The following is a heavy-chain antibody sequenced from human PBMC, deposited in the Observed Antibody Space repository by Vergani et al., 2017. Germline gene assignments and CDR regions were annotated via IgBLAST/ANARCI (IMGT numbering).Heavy chain of an antibody. CDR3: ARVGVVRGVSYYYYYYGMDV. V-gene: IGHV4-30-4*08. Sequence: QVQLQESGPGLVKPSQTLSLTCTVSGGSISSGDYYWSWIRQPPGKGLEWIGYIYYSGSTYYNPSLKSRVTISVDTSKNQFSLKLSSVTAADTALYYCARVGVVRGVSYYYYYYGMDVWGQXP. J-gene: IGHJ6*02. CDR2: IYYSGST. CDR1: GGSISSGDYY. D-gene: IGHD3-10*01.